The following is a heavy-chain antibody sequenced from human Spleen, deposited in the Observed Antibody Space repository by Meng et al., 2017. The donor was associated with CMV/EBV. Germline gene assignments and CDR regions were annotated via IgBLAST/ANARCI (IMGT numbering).Heavy chain of an antibody. D-gene: IGHD3-10*01. CDR3: VRDNHGFGELREDV. Sequence: GESLKISCAVSGLTFTIYSMTWVRQAPGKGLECVSSISSSSSFIYYADSVRGRFTISRDNGKNTLFLQINSLRAEDTALYYCVRDNHGFGELREDVWGQGTTVTVSS. CDR1: GLTFTIYS. CDR2: ISSSSSFI. J-gene: IGHJ6*02. V-gene: IGHV3-21*01.